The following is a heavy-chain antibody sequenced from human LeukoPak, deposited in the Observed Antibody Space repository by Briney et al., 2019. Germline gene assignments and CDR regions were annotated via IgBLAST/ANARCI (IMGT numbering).Heavy chain of an antibody. D-gene: IGHD3-22*01. CDR1: GFTFSSYA. J-gene: IGHJ4*02. CDR2: ISYDGSNK. CDR3: ARDGHYYDRSGYYAYYFDY. Sequence: GGSLSLSCAASGFTFSSYAMHWVRQAPGKGLEWVAVISYDGSNKYYADSVKGRFTIYRDNSKNTLYLQMNSLRAEDTAVYYCARDGHYYDRSGYYAYYFDYWGQGTLVTVSS. V-gene: IGHV3-30*04.